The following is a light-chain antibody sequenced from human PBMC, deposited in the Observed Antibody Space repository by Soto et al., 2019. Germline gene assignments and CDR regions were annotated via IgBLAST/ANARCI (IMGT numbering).Light chain of an antibody. J-gene: IGKJ1*01. Sequence: PGESATLSCRASHTVSTNYLAWYQQKPGQAPRLLIYGASTRATGIPARFSGSGSGTEFTLTISSLQSEDFAFYYCQQYNNWWTFGQGTKVDI. V-gene: IGKV3-15*01. CDR3: QQYNNWWT. CDR1: HTVSTN. CDR2: GAS.